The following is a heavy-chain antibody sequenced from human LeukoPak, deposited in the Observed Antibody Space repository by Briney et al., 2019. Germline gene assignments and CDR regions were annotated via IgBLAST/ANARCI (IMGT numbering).Heavy chain of an antibody. CDR3: AKALNWNARQPSPY. CDR1: GFTFSSYG. D-gene: IGHD1-20*01. J-gene: IGHJ4*02. CDR2: ISYDGSNK. Sequence: GGSLRLSCAASGFTFSSYGMHWVRQAPGKGLEWVAVISYDGSNKYYADSVKGRFTISRDNSKNTLYLQMNSLRAEDTAVYYCAKALNWNARQPSPYWGQGTLVTVSS. V-gene: IGHV3-30*18.